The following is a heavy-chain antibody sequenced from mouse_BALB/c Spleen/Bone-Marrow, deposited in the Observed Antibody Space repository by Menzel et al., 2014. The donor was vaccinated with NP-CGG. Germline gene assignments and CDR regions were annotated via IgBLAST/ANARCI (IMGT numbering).Heavy chain of an antibody. V-gene: IGHV4-1*02. CDR2: INLDSSTI. J-gene: IGHJ2*01. CDR3: ARLGYYDYLNY. CDR1: GFDFSRYW. D-gene: IGHD2-3*01. Sequence: EVKLMESGGGLVQPGGSLKLSCAVSGFDFSRYWMSWVRQAPGKGLERIGEINLDSSTINYTPSLKDKFINSRNNAKNPLYLRLNKVESEDTALYYCARLGYYDYLNYWGQGTTLTVSS.